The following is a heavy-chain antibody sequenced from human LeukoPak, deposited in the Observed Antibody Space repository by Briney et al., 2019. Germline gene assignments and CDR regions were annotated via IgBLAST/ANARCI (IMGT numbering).Heavy chain of an antibody. CDR3: ATWNDRDY. CDR2: ISSSSSYI. V-gene: IGHV3-21*01. J-gene: IGHJ4*02. CDR1: GFTFSSYS. D-gene: IGHD1-1*01. Sequence: GGSLRLSCAASGFTFSSYSMNWVRQAPGKGLEWVSSISSSSSYIYYADSVKGRFTISRDNSKNTLYLQMNSLRPEDTAVYYCATWNDRDYWGQGTLVTVSP.